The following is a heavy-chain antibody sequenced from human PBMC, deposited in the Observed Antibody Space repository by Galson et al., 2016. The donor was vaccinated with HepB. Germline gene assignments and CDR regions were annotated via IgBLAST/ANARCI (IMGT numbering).Heavy chain of an antibody. CDR1: GGSISSYF. V-gene: IGHV4-59*01. CDR3: ARGVTGTPYFDF. CDR2: IYKIGTT. D-gene: IGHD2-21*02. Sequence: SETLSLTCNVSGGSISSYFWSWIRQPPGKGLEWIGYIYKIGTTSYSPSLKSRVTVSVDTPKNQFSLKLRSVTAADTSVYYCARGVTGTPYFDFWGQGTLVTVSS. J-gene: IGHJ4*02.